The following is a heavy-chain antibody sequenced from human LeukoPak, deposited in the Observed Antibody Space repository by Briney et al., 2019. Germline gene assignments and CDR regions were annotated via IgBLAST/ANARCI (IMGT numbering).Heavy chain of an antibody. Sequence: ASVKVSCKASGYTFTSNYIHWVRQAPGQGLEWMGMIIPSDNRKIYTERFQGRVNMTRDTSTSTVYMELSSLRSEDTAVYYCARGEDSSYECNYWGQGTLVTVSS. CDR2: IIPSDNRK. J-gene: IGHJ4*02. D-gene: IGHD2-2*01. V-gene: IGHV1-46*01. CDR1: GYTFTSNY. CDR3: ARGEDSSYECNY.